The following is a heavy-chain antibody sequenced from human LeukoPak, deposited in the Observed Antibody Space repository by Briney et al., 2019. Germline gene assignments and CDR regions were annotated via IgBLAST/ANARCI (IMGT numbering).Heavy chain of an antibody. V-gene: IGHV5-51*01. CDR1: GYSFTSYW. J-gene: IGHJ5*02. CDR3: ARLGTVWYSSSGGWFDP. D-gene: IGHD6-13*01. CDR2: IYPGDSDT. Sequence: GEPLTISCQGSGYSFTSYWIGWVRQLPGKGLEWMGIIYPGDSDTRYSPSFQGRVTISADKSISTAYLQWSSLKASDTAMYYCARLGTVWYSSSGGWFDPWGQGTLDTVSS.